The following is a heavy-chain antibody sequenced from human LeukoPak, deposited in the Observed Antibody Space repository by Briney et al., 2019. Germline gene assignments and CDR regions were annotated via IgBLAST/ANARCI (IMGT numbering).Heavy chain of an antibody. CDR2: ISSSGSTI. Sequence: GGSLRLSCAASGFTFSSYEMNWVRQAPGKGLEWVSYISSSGSTIYYADSVKGRFTISRDNAKNSLYPQMNSLRAEDTAVYYCARGSSYGDYWGQGTLVTVSS. J-gene: IGHJ4*02. CDR3: ARGSSYGDY. D-gene: IGHD5-18*01. CDR1: GFTFSSYE. V-gene: IGHV3-48*03.